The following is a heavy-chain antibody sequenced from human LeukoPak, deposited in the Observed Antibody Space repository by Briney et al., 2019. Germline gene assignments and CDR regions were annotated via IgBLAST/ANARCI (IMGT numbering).Heavy chain of an antibody. CDR1: GGSISSSSYY. V-gene: IGHV4-39*07. CDR2: INHSGST. CDR3: ARGKFLDLDAFDI. Sequence: RTSETLSLTCTVSGGSISSSSYYWGWIRQPPGKGLEWIGEINHSGSTNYNPSLKSRVTISVDTSKNQFSLKLSSVTAADTAVYYCARGKFLDLDAFDIWGQGTMVTVSS. J-gene: IGHJ3*02. D-gene: IGHD3/OR15-3a*01.